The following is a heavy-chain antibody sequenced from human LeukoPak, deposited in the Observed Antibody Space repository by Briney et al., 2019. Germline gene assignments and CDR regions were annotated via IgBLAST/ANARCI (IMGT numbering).Heavy chain of an antibody. CDR1: GFTFSSYE. D-gene: IGHD3-10*01. J-gene: IGHJ5*02. CDR2: ISNSGSTI. CDR3: ASPRVWFGELGDWFDP. V-gene: IGHV3-48*03. Sequence: GSLRLSCAASGFTFSSYEMNWVRQAPGKGLEWVSYISNSGSTIYYADSVKGRFTISIDTAKNSLYLQMNSLRAEDTAVYYCASPRVWFGELGDWFDPWGQGTLVTVSS.